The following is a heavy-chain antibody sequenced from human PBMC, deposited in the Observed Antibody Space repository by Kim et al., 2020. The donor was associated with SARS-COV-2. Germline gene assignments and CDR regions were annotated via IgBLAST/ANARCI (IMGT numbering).Heavy chain of an antibody. J-gene: IGHJ6*02. Sequence: SETLSLTCTVSGGSVSSGSYYWSWIRQPPGKGLEWIGHIYYSGSTNSNPSLKSRVTISVDTSKNQFSLRLSSVTAADTAVYYCARVYPARYGSGSSLTYYYYDMDVWGQGTTVTVSS. V-gene: IGHV4-61*01. CDR2: IYYSGST. CDR3: ARVYPARYGSGSSLTYYYYDMDV. CDR1: GGSVSSGSYY. D-gene: IGHD3-10*01.